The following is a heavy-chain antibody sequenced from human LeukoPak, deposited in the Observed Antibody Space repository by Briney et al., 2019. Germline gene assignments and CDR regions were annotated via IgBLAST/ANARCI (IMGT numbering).Heavy chain of an antibody. J-gene: IGHJ5*02. CDR2: IYTSGST. V-gene: IGHV4-61*02. CDR3: ARDFPGDWFDP. CDR1: GGSISSGSYY. Sequence: SQTLSLTCTVSGGSISSGSYYWSWIRQPAGKGLEWIGRIYTSGSTNYNPSLKSRFTITVDTSKNQFSLKLSSVTAADTAVYYCARDFPGDWFDPWGQGTLVTVSS.